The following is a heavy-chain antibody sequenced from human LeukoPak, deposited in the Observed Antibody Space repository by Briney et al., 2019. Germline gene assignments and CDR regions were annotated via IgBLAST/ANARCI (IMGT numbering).Heavy chain of an antibody. CDR2: IYYSGST. Sequence: SETLSHTCTVSGGSISSYYWSWIRQPPGKGLEWIGYIYYSGSTNYNPSLKSRVTISVDTSKNQFSLKLSSVTAADTAVYYCARGGDFWSGYCFDYWGQGTLVTVSS. CDR3: ARGGDFWSGYCFDY. CDR1: GGSISSYY. J-gene: IGHJ4*02. V-gene: IGHV4-59*01. D-gene: IGHD3-3*01.